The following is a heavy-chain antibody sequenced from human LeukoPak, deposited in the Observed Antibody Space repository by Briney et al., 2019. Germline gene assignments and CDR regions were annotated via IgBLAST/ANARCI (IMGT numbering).Heavy chain of an antibody. CDR2: ISSGSSYI. Sequence: GGSLRLSCAASGFTFSSYSMSWVRQTPGQGLEWVASISSGSSYIDYADSLKGRFTVSRDNAKNSLSLQMDSLRVEDTAVYYCAGARVVSGNDYYFDYWGQGTLLTVSS. CDR1: GFTFSSYS. CDR3: AGARVVSGNDYYFDY. V-gene: IGHV3-21*01. J-gene: IGHJ4*02. D-gene: IGHD5-12*01.